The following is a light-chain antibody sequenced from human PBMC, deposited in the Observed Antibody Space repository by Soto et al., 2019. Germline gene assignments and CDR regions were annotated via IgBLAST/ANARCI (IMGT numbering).Light chain of an antibody. J-gene: IGKJ1*01. V-gene: IGKV3-15*01. CDR3: QQYNNWRT. Sequence: EVVMTQSPATLSVSPGETATLSCRASQSVSSNLAWYQQKPGQAPRLLIYGASARATGVPARFSGSGSGTAFTLTISSLQSEDFAFYYCQQYNNWRTFGQGTKVEIK. CDR2: GAS. CDR1: QSVSSN.